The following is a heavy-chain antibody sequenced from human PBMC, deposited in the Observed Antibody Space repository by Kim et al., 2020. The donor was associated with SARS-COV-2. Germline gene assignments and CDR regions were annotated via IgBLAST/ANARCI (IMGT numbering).Heavy chain of an antibody. D-gene: IGHD5-18*01. Sequence: ASVKVSCKASGYTFTSYYMHWVRQAPGQGLEWMGIINPSGGSTSYAQKFQGRVTMTRDTSTSSVYMELSSLRSEDTAVYYCARYSFDYYYGMDVWGQGTTVTVSS. CDR2: INPSGGST. J-gene: IGHJ6*02. V-gene: IGHV1-46*01. CDR3: ARYSFDYYYGMDV. CDR1: GYTFTSYY.